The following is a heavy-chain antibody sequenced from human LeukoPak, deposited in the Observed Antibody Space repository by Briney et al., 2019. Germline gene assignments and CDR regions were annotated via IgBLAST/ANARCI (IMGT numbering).Heavy chain of an antibody. CDR1: GYTFTNYG. CDR3: ARDRRGELPSDFDY. Sequence: ASAKVSCKASGYTFTNYGISWVRQAPGQGLEWMGWISAYNGNTNYAQKLQGRVTMTTDTSTSTAYMELRSLRSDDTAVYYCARDRRGELPSDFDYWGQGTLVTVSS. J-gene: IGHJ4*02. D-gene: IGHD1-26*01. V-gene: IGHV1-18*01. CDR2: ISAYNGNT.